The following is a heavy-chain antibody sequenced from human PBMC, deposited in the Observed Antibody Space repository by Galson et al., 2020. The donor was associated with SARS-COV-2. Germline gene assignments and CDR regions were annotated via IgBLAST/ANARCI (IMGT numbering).Heavy chain of an antibody. J-gene: IGHJ3*02. CDR2: IFDSGST. CDR3: AREIFIGGGGAFDI. D-gene: IGHD3-9*01. Sequence: SETLSLTCAVSGGSIGTSSWWSWVRQPPGNGLEWIAEIFDSGSTNYNPSFKSRVRISVDKSKNQISLKLSSVTAADTAVYYCAREIFIGGGGAFDIWGHGTMVTVSS. CDR1: GGSIGTSSW. V-gene: IGHV4-4*02.